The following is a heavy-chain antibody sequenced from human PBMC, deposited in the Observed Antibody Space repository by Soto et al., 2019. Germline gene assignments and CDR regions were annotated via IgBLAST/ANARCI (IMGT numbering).Heavy chain of an antibody. J-gene: IGHJ5*02. CDR1: GGSFSDYS. CDR2: INNRGTF. CDR3: AAGGGFINGSRVWFDP. D-gene: IGHD2-15*01. V-gene: IGHV4-34*01. Sequence: QVQLQQWGAGLLKPSETLSLTCGVSGGSFSDYSWNWILQAPGKGLEWIGEINNRGTFNYNPSLKSRVTLSVDRSRNEFSLQVKSVTAADTAVYYCAAGGGFINGSRVWFDPWGQGTLVTVSA.